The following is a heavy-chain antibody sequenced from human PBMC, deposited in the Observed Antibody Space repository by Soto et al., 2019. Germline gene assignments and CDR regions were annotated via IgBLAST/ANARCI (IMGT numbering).Heavy chain of an antibody. V-gene: IGHV4-4*07. CDR3: VRDGTKTLRDWFDP. J-gene: IGHJ5*02. D-gene: IGHD1-1*01. Sequence: SETLSLTCTVSGASISGFYWSWIRKSAGKGLEWIGRIYATGTTDYSPSLKSRVMMSVDTSKKQFSLKLRSVTAADTAVYYCVRDGTKTLRDWFDPWGQGISVTVSS. CDR2: IYATGTT. CDR1: GASISGFY.